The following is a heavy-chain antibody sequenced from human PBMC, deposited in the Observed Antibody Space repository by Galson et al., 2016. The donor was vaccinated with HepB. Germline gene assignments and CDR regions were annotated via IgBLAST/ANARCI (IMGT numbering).Heavy chain of an antibody. Sequence: SLRLSCAASGFTFNSYSMNWVRQAPGKGLEWVSYISSSSNSMYYADSVKGRFTISRDNAKTSLYLQMNSLRDEDTAVYYCVKGAGTIDYWGQGTLVTVAS. D-gene: IGHD6-19*01. CDR3: VKGAGTIDY. V-gene: IGHV3-48*02. CDR2: ISSSSNSM. J-gene: IGHJ4*02. CDR1: GFTFNSYS.